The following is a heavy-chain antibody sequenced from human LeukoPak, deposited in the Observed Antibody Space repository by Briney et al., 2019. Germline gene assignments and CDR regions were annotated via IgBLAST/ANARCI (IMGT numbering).Heavy chain of an antibody. V-gene: IGHV3-7*01. Sequence: GGSLRLSCTASGFTFSSYTMTWVRQAPGRGLEWVAYINLDESEKDYVDSVKGRFAISRDNAKNSLFLHMNSLRVEDTAVYYCARWRRLQSELDCWGQGTLVTVSS. CDR3: ARWRRLQSELDC. J-gene: IGHJ4*02. D-gene: IGHD2-21*02. CDR1: GFTFSSYT. CDR2: INLDESEK.